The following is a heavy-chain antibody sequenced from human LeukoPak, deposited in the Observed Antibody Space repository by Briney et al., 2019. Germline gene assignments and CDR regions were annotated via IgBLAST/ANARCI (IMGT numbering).Heavy chain of an antibody. D-gene: IGHD3-22*01. V-gene: IGHV3-11*01. J-gene: IGHJ6*02. Sequence: GGSLRLSCAASGFTFSDYYMSWIRQAPGKGLEWVSYISSSGRTIYYADSVKGRFTISRDNAKNSLYLQMNSLRAEDTAVYYCARDLPITMIVAQYSGGMDVWGQGTTVTVSS. CDR1: GFTFSDYY. CDR2: ISSSGRTI. CDR3: ARDLPITMIVAQYSGGMDV.